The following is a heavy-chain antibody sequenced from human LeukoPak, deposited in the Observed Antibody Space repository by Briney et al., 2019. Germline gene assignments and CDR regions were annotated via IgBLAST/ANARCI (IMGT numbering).Heavy chain of an antibody. Sequence: PGGSLRLSCAASGFTFDDYGMSWVRQAPGKGLEWVSGINWNGGSTGYAAFVKGRFNISRDNAKNSLYLQMNSLRADDTVLYYCARRSSGQPDFDYWGQGTLVTVSS. D-gene: IGHD3-3*01. CDR3: ARRSSGQPDFDY. J-gene: IGHJ4*02. V-gene: IGHV3-20*04. CDR2: INWNGGST. CDR1: GFTFDDYG.